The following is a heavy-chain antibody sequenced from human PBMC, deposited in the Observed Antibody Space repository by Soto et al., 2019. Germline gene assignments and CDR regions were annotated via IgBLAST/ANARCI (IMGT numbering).Heavy chain of an antibody. D-gene: IGHD2-2*01. V-gene: IGHV2-5*02. CDR1: GFSLSTTGVA. J-gene: IGHJ3*01. Sequence: QITLNESGPTLVKPTQTLTLTCTFSGFSLSTTGVAVGWIRQPPGKALEWLALIFWDDDKGYSPSLKSRLTITQDTSRNQVVLTITNMDPLDTATYFCAHRQHEYGGGGRAFDVWGQGTMVTVSS. CDR2: IFWDDDK. CDR3: AHRQHEYGGGGRAFDV.